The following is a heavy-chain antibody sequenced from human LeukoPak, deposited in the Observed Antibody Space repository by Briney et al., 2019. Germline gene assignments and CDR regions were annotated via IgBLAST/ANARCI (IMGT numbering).Heavy chain of an antibody. CDR3: VKAYSSGWYSSGAFDI. Sequence: GGSLRLSCSASGFTFSSYAMHWVRQAPGKGLEYASAISRNGGSTYYADSVKCRFTISRDNSKNTLYLQMSSLRAEDTAVYYCVKAYSSGWYSSGAFDIWGQGTMVTVSS. V-gene: IGHV3-64D*06. D-gene: IGHD6-19*01. CDR2: ISRNGGST. J-gene: IGHJ3*02. CDR1: GFTFSSYA.